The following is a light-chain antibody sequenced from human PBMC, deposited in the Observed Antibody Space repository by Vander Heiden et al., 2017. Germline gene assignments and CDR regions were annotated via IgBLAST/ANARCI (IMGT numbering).Light chain of an antibody. Sequence: DIQMTQSPSTLSASVGDRVTITCRASQSISSWLAWYQQKPGKAPKLLIYKASSLESGVPSRFSGSGYATDFTLTISSLQPDDFAPYYCQQYNSYSPWTFGQGTKVEIK. V-gene: IGKV1-5*03. CDR3: QQYNSYSPWT. CDR1: QSISSW. J-gene: IGKJ1*01. CDR2: KAS.